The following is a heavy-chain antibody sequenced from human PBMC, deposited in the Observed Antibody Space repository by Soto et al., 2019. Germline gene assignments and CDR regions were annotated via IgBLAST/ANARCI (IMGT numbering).Heavy chain of an antibody. CDR1: GFTFRTYW. D-gene: IGHD5-18*01. J-gene: IGHJ6*02. Sequence: EVQLVESGGGLVQPGGSLRLSCAASGFTFRTYWLSWVRQVPGKGLEWVANINLDGSEKNYVDSVKGRFTISRDNARNSWYLQMSSLRAEDTALYYWARDVSTSWYSYDYHGMDVWGQGTTVTVSS. CDR3: ARDVSTSWYSYDYHGMDV. V-gene: IGHV3-7*05. CDR2: INLDGSEK.